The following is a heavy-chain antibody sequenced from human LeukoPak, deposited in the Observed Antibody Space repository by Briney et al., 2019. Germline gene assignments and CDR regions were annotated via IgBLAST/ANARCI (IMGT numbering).Heavy chain of an antibody. V-gene: IGHV3-53*01. CDR2: IYSGST. CDR3: ARRAGAYSHPYDY. J-gene: IGHJ4*02. CDR1: GYTFTSYG. D-gene: IGHD4/OR15-4a*01. Sequence: GASVKVSCKASGYTFTSYGISWVRQAPGKGLEWVSFIYSGSTHYSDSVKGRFTISRDNSKNTLYLQMNSLRAEDTAVYYCARRAGAYSHPYDYWGQGTLVTVSS.